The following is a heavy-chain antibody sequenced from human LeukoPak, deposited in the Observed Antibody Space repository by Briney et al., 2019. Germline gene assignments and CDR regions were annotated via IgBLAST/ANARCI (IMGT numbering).Heavy chain of an antibody. D-gene: IGHD3-22*01. J-gene: IGHJ4*02. CDR1: GYTFTSYG. Sequence: ASVKVSCKASGYTFTSYGISWVRQAPGQGLEWMGWISAYNGNTNYAQKLQGRVTMTTDTSTSTAYMELRGLRSDDTAVYYCARDPLTYYYDSSGYYLTRLFDYWGQGTLVTVSS. CDR3: ARDPLTYYYDSSGYYLTRLFDY. CDR2: ISAYNGNT. V-gene: IGHV1-18*01.